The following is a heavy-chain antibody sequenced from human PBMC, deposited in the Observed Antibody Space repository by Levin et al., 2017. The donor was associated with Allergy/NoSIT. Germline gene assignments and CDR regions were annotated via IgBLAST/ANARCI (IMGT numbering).Heavy chain of an antibody. J-gene: IGHJ4*02. Sequence: GGSLRLSCAASGFTFSSYWMHWVRQAPGKGLVWVSRINSDGSSTSYADSVKGRFTISRDNAKNTLYLQMNSLRAEDTAVYYCASALVWSYDSSGYDYWGQGTLVTVSS. CDR1: GFTFSSYW. D-gene: IGHD3-22*01. CDR2: INSDGSST. V-gene: IGHV3-74*01. CDR3: ASALVWSYDSSGYDY.